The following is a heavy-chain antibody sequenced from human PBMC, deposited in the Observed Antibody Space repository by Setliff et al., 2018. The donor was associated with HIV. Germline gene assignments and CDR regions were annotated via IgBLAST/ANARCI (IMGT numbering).Heavy chain of an antibody. V-gene: IGHV1-18*01. CDR2: IRADNGHT. J-gene: IGHJ4*02. Sequence: ASVKVSCKASGYTFSTYGLTWVRQAPGQGLEWMGWIRADNGHTDYAQKFQGRVTMTADTSTSTAYMEMRTLRSDDSAVYYCAREVSRTWDYWGQGTLVTVSS. CDR3: AREVSRTWDY. CDR1: GYTFSTYG.